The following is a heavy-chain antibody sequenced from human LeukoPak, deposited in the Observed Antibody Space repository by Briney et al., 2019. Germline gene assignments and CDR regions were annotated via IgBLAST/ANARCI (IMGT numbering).Heavy chain of an antibody. V-gene: IGHV4-38-2*02. CDR2: IYHSGST. D-gene: IGHD5-24*01. CDR1: GYSISSGYY. CDR3: ARTIGYNFLTFDY. J-gene: IGHJ4*02. Sequence: NPSETLSLTCTVSGYSISSGYYWGWIRQPPGKGLEWIGSIYHSGSTCYNPSLKSRVTISVDTSKNQFSPKLSSVTAADTAVYYCARTIGYNFLTFDYWGQGTLVTVSS.